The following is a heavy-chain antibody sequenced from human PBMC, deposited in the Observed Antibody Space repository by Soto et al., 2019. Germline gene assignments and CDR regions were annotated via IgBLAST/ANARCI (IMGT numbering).Heavy chain of an antibody. J-gene: IGHJ6*02. CDR3: ARRGDYYDSSGYYRGRIGSYYYYCMDF. D-gene: IGHD3-22*01. V-gene: IGHV5-10-1*01. CDR2: IDPSDSYT. Sequence: PGESLKISCKGSGYSFTSYWISWVRQMPGKGLEWMGRIDPSDSYTNYSPSFQGHVTISADKSISTAYLQWSSLKASDTAMYYCARRGDYYDSSGYYRGRIGSYYYYCMDFSCHGTTVTVSS. CDR1: GYSFTSYW.